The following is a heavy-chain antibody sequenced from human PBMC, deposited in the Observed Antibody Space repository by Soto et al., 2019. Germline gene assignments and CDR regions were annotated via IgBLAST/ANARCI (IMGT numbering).Heavy chain of an antibody. D-gene: IGHD2-15*01. V-gene: IGHV3-11*01. J-gene: IGHJ6*03. Sequence: QVQLVESGGGLVKPGGSLRLSCAASGFTFSDYYMSWIRQAPGKGLEWVSYISSSGSTIYYADSVKGRFTTSRDNAKNSLYLKMNSLRAEDTAVYYCARVGGTPACSGGSGYSHYYYYYMDVWGKGTTVTVSS. CDR1: GFTFSDYY. CDR2: ISSSGSTI. CDR3: ARVGGTPACSGGSGYSHYYYYYMDV.